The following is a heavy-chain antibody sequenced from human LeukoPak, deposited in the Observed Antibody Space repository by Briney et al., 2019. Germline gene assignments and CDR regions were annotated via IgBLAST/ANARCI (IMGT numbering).Heavy chain of an antibody. D-gene: IGHD3-10*01. Sequence: PGGSLRLSCAASGFTFSSYWMSWVRQTPGKGLEWVACIKQDGSQKDYVDSVKGRFTISRDNAKNSLYLQMSSLRAEDTAMYYCARDKGYGSDYWGPGVQVTVSS. CDR1: GFTFSSYW. J-gene: IGHJ4*02. CDR3: ARDKGYGSDY. V-gene: IGHV3-7*01. CDR2: IKQDGSQK.